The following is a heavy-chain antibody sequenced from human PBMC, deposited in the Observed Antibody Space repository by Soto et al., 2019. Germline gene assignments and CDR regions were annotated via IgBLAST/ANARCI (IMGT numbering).Heavy chain of an antibody. CDR3: VIEGVGFDSSGYPSSYFDF. D-gene: IGHD6-19*01. J-gene: IGHJ4*02. V-gene: IGHV4-30-4*01. CDR2: IFYSGST. Sequence: QVQLQESGPRLVRPSETLSLTCNVSGGPISGDYYWTWIRQPPGKGLEWIGYIFYSGSTYYNPSLKRRVTMSVDNSKNQFSLRLSSVTAADTAVYYCVIEGVGFDSSGYPSSYFDFWGQGILVTVSS. CDR1: GGPISGDYY.